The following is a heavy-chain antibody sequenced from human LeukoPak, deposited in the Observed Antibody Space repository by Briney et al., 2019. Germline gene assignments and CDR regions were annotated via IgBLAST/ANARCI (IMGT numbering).Heavy chain of an antibody. CDR2: IIPLFGTT. D-gene: IGHD6-13*01. CDR3: AEGGPEYSSSSGDAFDS. Sequence: SVKVSCKSSRSIFTSYAVSGVRQTPGQGLEWMGGIIPLFGTTNDPQRFQGRVTISADKSTSTAYMKLSCLRSEDTAVYYCAEGGPEYSSSSGDAFDSWGQGTMVTASS. CDR1: RSIFTSYA. J-gene: IGHJ3*02. V-gene: IGHV1-69*06.